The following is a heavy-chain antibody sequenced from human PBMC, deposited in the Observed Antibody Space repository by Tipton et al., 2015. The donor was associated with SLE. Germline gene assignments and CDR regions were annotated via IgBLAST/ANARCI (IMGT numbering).Heavy chain of an antibody. CDR3: ARASNTRAFDT. Sequence: TLSLTCTVSNDSIGRHYWSWIRQSPGKGPEWLGYIYHSGSSNYSPSLKSRLTMSVDTSKNQFSLRLSSVTVADTAIYFCARASNTRAFDTWGQGKLVTVSS. CDR1: NDSIGRHY. J-gene: IGHJ3*02. CDR2: IYHSGSS. D-gene: IGHD4/OR15-4a*01. V-gene: IGHV4-59*11.